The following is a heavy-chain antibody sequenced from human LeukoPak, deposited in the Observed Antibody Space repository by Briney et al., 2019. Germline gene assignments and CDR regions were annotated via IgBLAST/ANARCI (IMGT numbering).Heavy chain of an antibody. D-gene: IGHD2-15*01. Sequence: ASVKVSCKASGYTFTSYDINWVRQATGQGFEWMGWVNGNSGSTAFAHKFQGRVTITTDESTSTAYMELSSLRSEDTAVYYCARGYCSGGSCCCFDYWGQGTLVTVSS. CDR3: ARGYCSGGSCCCFDY. CDR1: GYTFTSYD. CDR2: VNGNSGST. V-gene: IGHV1-8*01. J-gene: IGHJ4*02.